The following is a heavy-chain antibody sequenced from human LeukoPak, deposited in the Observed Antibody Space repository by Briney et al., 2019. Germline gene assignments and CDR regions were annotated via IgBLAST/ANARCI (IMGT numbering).Heavy chain of an antibody. CDR2: ISSNGGST. V-gene: IGHV3-64*04. CDR3: ANDYRSGSFHDF. CDR1: GFTFSSYA. J-gene: IGHJ4*02. D-gene: IGHD3-10*01. Sequence: GGSLRLSCSASGFTFSSYAMHWVRQAPGKGLEYVSAISSNGGSTYYADSVKGRFTISRDNSKNTLYLQMNTLRAEDTAVYYCANDYRSGSFHDFWGQGTLVTVSS.